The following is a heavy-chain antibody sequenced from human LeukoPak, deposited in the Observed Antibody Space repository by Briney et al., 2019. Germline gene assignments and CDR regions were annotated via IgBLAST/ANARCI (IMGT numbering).Heavy chain of an antibody. J-gene: IGHJ6*02. CDR2: IYSGDST. CDR1: GFTFSSYS. D-gene: IGHD3-10*01. CDR3: ARDRGSHNYYYGMDV. Sequence: TGGSLRLSCAASGFTFSSYSMNWVRQAPGKGLEWVSIIYSGDSTYSADSVKGRFTFSRDHSSNTLYLQMNSLRAEDAAVYYCARDRGSHNYYYGMDVWGQGTTVTVSS. V-gene: IGHV3-66*01.